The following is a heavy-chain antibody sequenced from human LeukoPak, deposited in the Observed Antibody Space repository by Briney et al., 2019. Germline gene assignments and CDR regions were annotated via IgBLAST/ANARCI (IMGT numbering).Heavy chain of an antibody. CDR2: INPSGGST. D-gene: IGHD3-3*01. Sequence: ASVKVSCKASGYTFTSYYMHWVRQAPGQGLEWMGIINPSGGSTSYAQKFQGRVTMTRDTSTSTVYMELSSLRSEDTAVYYCARGDMEYYDFWSGSQTNWSDPWGQGTLVTVSS. V-gene: IGHV1-46*01. J-gene: IGHJ5*02. CDR3: ARGDMEYYDFWSGSQTNWSDP. CDR1: GYTFTSYY.